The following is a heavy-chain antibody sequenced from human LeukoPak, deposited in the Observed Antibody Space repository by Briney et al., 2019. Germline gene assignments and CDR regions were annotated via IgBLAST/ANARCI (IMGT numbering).Heavy chain of an antibody. D-gene: IGHD6-19*01. J-gene: IGHJ3*02. V-gene: IGHV5-51*01. CDR2: IYPGDSDT. CDR1: GSSFTSYW. Sequence: AAALKISCKGSGSSFTSYWIGWVRQMPGKGLEWMGIIYPGDSDTRYSPSFQGQVTISADKSISTAYLQWSSLKASDTAMYYCASSGSSGWKHRAFDIWGQGTMVTVSS. CDR3: ASSGSSGWKHRAFDI.